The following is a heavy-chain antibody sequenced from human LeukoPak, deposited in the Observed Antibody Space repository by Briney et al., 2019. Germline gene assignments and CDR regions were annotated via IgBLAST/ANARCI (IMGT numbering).Heavy chain of an antibody. CDR1: GGSFSGYY. CDR3: ATGIGHYYYDSSGYSTTAEYFQH. CDR2: INHSGST. D-gene: IGHD3-22*01. J-gene: IGHJ1*01. V-gene: IGHV4-34*01. Sequence: PSETLSLTCAVYGGSFSGYYWSWIRQPPGKGLEWIGEINHSGSTNYNPSLKSRVTISVDTSKNQFSLKLSSVTAADTAVYYCATGIGHYYYDSSGYSTTAEYFQHWGQGTLVTVSS.